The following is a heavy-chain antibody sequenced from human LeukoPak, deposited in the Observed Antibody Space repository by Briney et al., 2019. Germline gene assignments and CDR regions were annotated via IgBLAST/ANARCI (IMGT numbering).Heavy chain of an antibody. J-gene: IGHJ4*02. Sequence: GGSLRLSCTASGFTFSSYAMHWVRQAPGKGLEWVAVISYDGSNKYYADSVKGRFTISRDNSKNTLYLQMNSLRAEDTAVYYCARDVDYWGQGTLVTVSS. V-gene: IGHV3-30-3*01. CDR3: ARDVDY. CDR2: ISYDGSNK. CDR1: GFTFSSYA.